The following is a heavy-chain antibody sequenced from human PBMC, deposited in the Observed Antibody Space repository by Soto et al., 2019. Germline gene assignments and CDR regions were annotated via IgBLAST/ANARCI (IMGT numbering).Heavy chain of an antibody. CDR3: AGAVAVPADFDY. J-gene: IGHJ4*02. Sequence: QVQLVQSGAEEKKPGASVKVSCKASGYTFTSYAMHWVRQAPGQRLEWMGWINAGNGNTKYSQKFQNRGTITRDTSASTAYMELSSLRSEDTAVYYCAGAVAVPADFDYWGQGTLVTVSS. CDR1: GYTFTSYA. D-gene: IGHD6-19*01. V-gene: IGHV1-3*05. CDR2: INAGNGNT.